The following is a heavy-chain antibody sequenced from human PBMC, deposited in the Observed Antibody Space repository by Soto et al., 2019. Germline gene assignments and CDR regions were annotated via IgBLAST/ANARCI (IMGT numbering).Heavy chain of an antibody. CDR1: GFTFNTFG. Sequence: GGSLRLSCAASGFTFNTFGMHWVRPAPGKGLEWVAVISYDGSDKYYSDSVRGRFTISRDNSMNTLYLQMNSLRTEDTAVYYCAKSPNFYCSSYHCYKYYFDYWGQGTLVTVS. D-gene: IGHD2-2*01. CDR3: AKSPNFYCSSYHCYKYYFDY. J-gene: IGHJ4*02. CDR2: ISYDGSDK. V-gene: IGHV3-30*18.